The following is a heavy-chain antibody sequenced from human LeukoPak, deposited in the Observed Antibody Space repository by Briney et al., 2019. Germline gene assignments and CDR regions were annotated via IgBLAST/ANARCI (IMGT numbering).Heavy chain of an antibody. V-gene: IGHV4-34*01. Sequence: SETLSLTCAVYGGSFSGYYWSWIRQPPGKGLEWIGEINHSGSTNYNPSLKSRVTISVDTSKNQLSLKLSSVTAADTAVYYCAIFTPPPFIVATTDPLDYWGQGTLVTVSS. D-gene: IGHD5-12*01. CDR2: INHSGST. CDR3: AIFTPPPFIVATTDPLDY. CDR1: GGSFSGYY. J-gene: IGHJ4*02.